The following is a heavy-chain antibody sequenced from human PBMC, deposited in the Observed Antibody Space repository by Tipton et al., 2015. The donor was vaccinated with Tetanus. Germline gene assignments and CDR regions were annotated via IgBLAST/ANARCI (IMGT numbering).Heavy chain of an antibody. CDR2: IFHSGST. CDR1: GGSINTNNW. Sequence: GLVKPSGTLSLTSAVSGGSINTNNWWYWVRQPPGKGLEWIGEIFHSGSTNYSPSLKSRVTISVDKSKNQFSLKLSSVTAADTAVYYCARDQPSGYGMDVWGQGTTVTVSS. J-gene: IGHJ6*02. CDR3: ARDQPSGYGMDV. V-gene: IGHV4-4*02.